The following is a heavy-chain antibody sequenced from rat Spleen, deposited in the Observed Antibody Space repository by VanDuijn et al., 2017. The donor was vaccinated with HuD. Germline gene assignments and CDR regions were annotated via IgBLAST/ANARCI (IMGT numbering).Heavy chain of an antibody. CDR1: GFTFNRYY. J-gene: IGHJ3*01. CDR2: IIYDGSIT. V-gene: IGHV5-7*01. Sequence: EVQLVESGGGLVQPGGSLKLSCAASGFTFNRYYMVWVRQAPKKGLEWVATIIYDGSITYYRDSVKGRFTISRDNAKSTLYLQMDSMRSEDTASYYCARHGIYNNYGWFAYWGQGTLVTVSS. D-gene: IGHD1-10*01. CDR3: ARHGIYNNYGWFAY.